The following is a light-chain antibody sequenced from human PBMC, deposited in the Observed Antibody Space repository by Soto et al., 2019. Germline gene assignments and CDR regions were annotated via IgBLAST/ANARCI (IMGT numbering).Light chain of an antibody. CDR2: GAS. CDR1: QSVSNNY. V-gene: IGKV3-20*01. CDR3: QQYVLSGT. Sequence: PGALGLSKEEGPNLSCRASQSVSNNYLAWYQQKPGQAPRLLIYGASNRATGIPDRFSGSGSGTDFTLTSSRLEPDDCAVYYCQQYVLSGTFGEGTKVDIK. J-gene: IGKJ4*02.